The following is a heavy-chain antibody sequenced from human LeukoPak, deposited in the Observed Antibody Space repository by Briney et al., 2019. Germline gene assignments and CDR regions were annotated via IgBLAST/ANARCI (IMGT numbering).Heavy chain of an antibody. D-gene: IGHD3-10*01. Sequence: SETLSLTGTVSGVSISSGGYYWSWIRQPPGKGLEWIGYIYHSGSTYYNPSLKTRVTISVDRSKNQFSLKLSSVTAADTAGYHCASLGSRSVDYWGQGTLVTVSS. CDR3: ASLGSRSVDY. CDR1: GVSISSGGYY. V-gene: IGHV4-30-2*01. J-gene: IGHJ4*02. CDR2: IYHSGST.